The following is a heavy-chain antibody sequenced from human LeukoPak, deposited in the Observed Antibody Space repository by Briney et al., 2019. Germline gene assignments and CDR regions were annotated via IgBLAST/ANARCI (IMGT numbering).Heavy chain of an antibody. J-gene: IGHJ5*02. CDR2: IIPILGIA. CDR1: GGTFSSYA. Sequence: ASVKVSCKASGGTFSSYAISWVRQAPGQGLEWMGRIIPILGIANYAQKFQGRVTITADKSTSTAYMELSSLRSEDTAVYYCARDLCVVAGTWGCVLPTSQNWFDPWGQGTLVTVSS. V-gene: IGHV1-69*04. CDR3: ARDLCVVAGTWGCVLPTSQNWFDP. D-gene: IGHD6-19*01.